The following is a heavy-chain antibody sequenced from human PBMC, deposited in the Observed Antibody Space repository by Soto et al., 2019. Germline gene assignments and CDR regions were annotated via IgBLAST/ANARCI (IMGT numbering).Heavy chain of an antibody. Sequence: PGGSLRLSCAASGFSFRIYTMSGVLQAPGKGLEWVSGISSSGGNTYYSDSVKGRFTISRDNSKDTLFLQMNRLGAEDTALYFCAKDLRPVVAPTYFDYWGQGNLVTVSS. D-gene: IGHD2-15*01. V-gene: IGHV3-23*01. CDR1: GFSFRIYT. CDR3: AKDLRPVVAPTYFDY. CDR2: ISSSGGNT. J-gene: IGHJ4*02.